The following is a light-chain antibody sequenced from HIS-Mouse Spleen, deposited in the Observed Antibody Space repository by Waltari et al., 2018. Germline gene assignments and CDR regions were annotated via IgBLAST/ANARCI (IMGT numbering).Light chain of an antibody. CDR3: CSYAGSYTLV. CDR1: SSYVGGSNH. J-gene: IGLJ2*01. Sequence: QSALTQPRSVSGSPGQSVTISCPGTSSYVGGSNHCSWYQQHPGKAPKLIIYDVSKRPSGVPDRFSGSKSGNTASLTISGLQAEDEADYYCCSYAGSYTLVFGGGTKLTVL. CDR2: DVS. V-gene: IGLV2-11*02.